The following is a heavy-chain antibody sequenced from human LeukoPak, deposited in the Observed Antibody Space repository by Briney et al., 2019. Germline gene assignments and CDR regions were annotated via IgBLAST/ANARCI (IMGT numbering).Heavy chain of an antibody. CDR1: GFTFRSHG. D-gene: IGHD5-18*01. CDR3: AGDRAMSYFDY. V-gene: IGHV3-33*01. Sequence: PGTSLRLSCAASGFTFRSHGMHWVRQAPGKGLEWVAFIWYDGSNKYYTDSVKGRFTISRDNSKNTLYLQMNSLRAEDTAVYYCAGDRAMSYFDYWGQGALVTISS. CDR2: IWYDGSNK. J-gene: IGHJ4*02.